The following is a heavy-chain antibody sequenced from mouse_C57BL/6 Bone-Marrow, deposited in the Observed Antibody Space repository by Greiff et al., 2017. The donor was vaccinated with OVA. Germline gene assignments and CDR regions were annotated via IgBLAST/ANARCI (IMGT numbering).Heavy chain of an antibody. Sequence: QVQLQQSGAELVRPGTSVKLSCKASGYTFTSYWMHWVKQRPGQGLEWIGVIDPSDSYTNYNQKFKGKATLTVDTSSSTAYMQLSSLTSEDSAVYYCARRSDYDEDYWGQGTSVTVSS. D-gene: IGHD2-4*01. CDR3: ARRSDYDEDY. V-gene: IGHV1-59*01. J-gene: IGHJ4*01. CDR2: IDPSDSYT. CDR1: GYTFTSYW.